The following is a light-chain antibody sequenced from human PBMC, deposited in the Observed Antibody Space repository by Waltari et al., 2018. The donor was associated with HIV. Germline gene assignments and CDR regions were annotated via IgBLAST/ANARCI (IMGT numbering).Light chain of an antibody. Sequence: IQLTQSSSLLSAFVRNTLTITCQASPDISKYLNWYQQKPGKAPKLLIYDASNLETGVPSRFSGGGSGTDFTFTISSLQPEDIATYYCQQYDNLPLTFGGGTKVEIK. CDR2: DAS. V-gene: IGKV1-33*01. CDR3: QQYDNLPLT. CDR1: PDISKY. J-gene: IGKJ4*01.